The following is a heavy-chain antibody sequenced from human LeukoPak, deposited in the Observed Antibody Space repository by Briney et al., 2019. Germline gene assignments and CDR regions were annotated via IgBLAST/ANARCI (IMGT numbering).Heavy chain of an antibody. CDR2: ISGSGGST. J-gene: IGHJ3*02. D-gene: IGHD4-17*01. Sequence: GGSLGLSCAASGFTFSSYAMNWVRQAPGKGLEWVSVISGSGGSTYYADSVKGRFTMSRDNSKNTLYLQMNSLRAEDTAVYYCAKERGNGVRGALDIWGQGTMVTVSS. V-gene: IGHV3-23*01. CDR1: GFTFSSYA. CDR3: AKERGNGVRGALDI.